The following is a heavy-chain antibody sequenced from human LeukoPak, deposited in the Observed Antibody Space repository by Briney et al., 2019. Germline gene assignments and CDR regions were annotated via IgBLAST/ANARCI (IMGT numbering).Heavy chain of an antibody. J-gene: IGHJ3*02. Sequence: PSETLSLTCAASGYSISSGYYWGWIRQPPGKGLEWIGSFYHSGSTNYNPSLKSRVTISVDTSKNQFSLKLSSVTAADTAVYYCARDWDSGYKLNAFDIWGQGTMVTVSS. D-gene: IGHD5-12*01. CDR1: GYSISSGYY. CDR2: FYHSGST. CDR3: ARDWDSGYKLNAFDI. V-gene: IGHV4-38-2*02.